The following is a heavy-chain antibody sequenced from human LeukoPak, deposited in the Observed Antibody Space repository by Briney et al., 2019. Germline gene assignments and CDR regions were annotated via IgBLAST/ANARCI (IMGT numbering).Heavy chain of an antibody. Sequence: TGGSLRLSCAASGFTFSSYAMIWVRQAPGKGLEWVSGISVSGGTTYYADSVKGRFTISRDNSENTLYLQMNSLRAEDKAVDFYAKAPGRSIYPITWGQGTLVTVSS. CDR1: GFTFSSYA. J-gene: IGHJ5*02. CDR3: AKAPGRSIYPIT. D-gene: IGHD3-3*02. V-gene: IGHV3-23*01. CDR2: ISVSGGTT.